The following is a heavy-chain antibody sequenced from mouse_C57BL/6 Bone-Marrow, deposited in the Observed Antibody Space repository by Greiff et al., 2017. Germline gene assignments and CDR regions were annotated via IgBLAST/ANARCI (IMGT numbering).Heavy chain of an antibody. D-gene: IGHD2-4*01. Sequence: QVQLKESGPGLVAPSQSLSITCTVSGFSLTSYAISWVRQPPGKGLEWLGVIWTGGGTNYNSALKSRLSICKDNSKSHVFLKMNSLQTDVTARYYCARTIYYDCDGGFAYWGQGTLVSVSA. CDR2: IWTGGGT. CDR1: GFSLTSYA. J-gene: IGHJ3*01. CDR3: ARTIYYDCDGGFAY. V-gene: IGHV2-9-1*01.